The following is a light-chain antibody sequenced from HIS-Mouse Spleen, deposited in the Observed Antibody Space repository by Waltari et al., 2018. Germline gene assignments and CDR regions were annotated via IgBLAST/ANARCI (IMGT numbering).Light chain of an antibody. Sequence: QSALTQPASVSGSPGQSITISCTGTSSDVGSYNLVSWYQQHPGKAPKLIIYEGSKRPSGVSTRFSGSTSGNTASLTISGLQAEDEADYYCCSYAGSSTFEVFGGGTKLTVL. V-gene: IGLV2-23*03. CDR3: CSYAGSSTFEV. J-gene: IGLJ2*01. CDR2: EGS. CDR1: SSDVGSYNL.